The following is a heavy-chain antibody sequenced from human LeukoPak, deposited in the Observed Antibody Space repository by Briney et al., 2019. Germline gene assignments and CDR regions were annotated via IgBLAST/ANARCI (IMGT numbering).Heavy chain of an antibody. Sequence: SETLSLTCTVSGVSISSGDYYWSWIRQPPGKGLEWIGYIYYSGSTYYNPSLKSRVTISVDTSKNQFSLKLSSVTAADTAVYYCARGAVVAAIYYFDYWGQGTLVTVSS. CDR1: GVSISSGDYY. CDR3: ARGAVVAAIYYFDY. CDR2: IYYSGST. V-gene: IGHV4-30-4*01. J-gene: IGHJ4*02. D-gene: IGHD2-15*01.